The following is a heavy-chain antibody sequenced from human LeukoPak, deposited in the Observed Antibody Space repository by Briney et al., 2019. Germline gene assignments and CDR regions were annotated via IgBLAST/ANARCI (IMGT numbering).Heavy chain of an antibody. CDR2: IYTSGST. V-gene: IGHV4-61*02. CDR3: ARGAVAGTFYYYYYMDV. D-gene: IGHD6-19*01. J-gene: IGHJ6*03. Sequence: SETLSLTCTVSGGSISSSSYYWSWIRQPAGKELEWIGRIYTSGSTNYNPSLKGRVTISVDTSKNQFSLKLSSVTAADTAVYYCARGAVAGTFYYYYYMDVWGKGTTVTISS. CDR1: GGSISSSSYY.